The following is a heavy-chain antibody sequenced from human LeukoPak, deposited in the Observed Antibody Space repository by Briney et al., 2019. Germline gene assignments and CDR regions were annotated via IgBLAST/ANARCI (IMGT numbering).Heavy chain of an antibody. CDR3: ARLLMNRYCSSTSCYTDY. CDR1: GYTFTGYY. CDR2: INPNSGGT. V-gene: IGHV1-2*02. D-gene: IGHD2-2*02. J-gene: IGHJ4*02. Sequence: GASVKVSCKASGYTFTGYYMHWVRQAPGQGLEWMGWINPNSGGTNYAQKFQGRVTMTRDTSISTAYMELSRLRSDDTAVCYCARLLMNRYCSSTSCYTDYWGQGTLVTVSS.